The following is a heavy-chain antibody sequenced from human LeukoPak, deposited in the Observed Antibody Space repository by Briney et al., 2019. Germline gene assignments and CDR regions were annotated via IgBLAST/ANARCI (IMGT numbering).Heavy chain of an antibody. CDR1: GFTVSSSY. V-gene: IGHV3-53*01. Sequence: PGGSLRLSCAASGFTVSSSYMSWVRQAPGKGLEWASLIYSGGSTYYAASVKGRFTISRDNSKNTLYPQMNSLRAEDTAVYYCAGITMIVVVITTFDYWGQGTLVTVSS. CDR3: AGITMIVVVITTFDY. D-gene: IGHD3-22*01. CDR2: IYSGGST. J-gene: IGHJ4*02.